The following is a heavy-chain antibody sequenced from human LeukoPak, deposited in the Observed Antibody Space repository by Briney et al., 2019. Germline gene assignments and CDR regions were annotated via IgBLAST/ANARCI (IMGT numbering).Heavy chain of an antibody. CDR3: AKANWVSNADAVW. V-gene: IGHV3-23*01. CDR1: GITLSNYG. Sequence: GGSLRLSCAVSGITLSNYGMSWVRQAPGKGLEWVAGISGSGGGTHYADSVRGRFTLSRDDSRNTVYLQLNNLRVEDTAIYYCAKANWVSNADAVWWGQGTQVTVSS. D-gene: IGHD1-1*01. CDR2: ISGSGGGT. J-gene: IGHJ4*02.